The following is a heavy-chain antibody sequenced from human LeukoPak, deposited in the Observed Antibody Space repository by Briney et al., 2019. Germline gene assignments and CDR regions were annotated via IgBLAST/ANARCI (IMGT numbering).Heavy chain of an antibody. V-gene: IGHV4-34*01. CDR1: GGSFSGYY. CDR2: INHSGST. J-gene: IGHJ4*02. D-gene: IGHD3-16*01. Sequence: NPSETLSLTCGVYGGSFSGYYWSWIRQHPGKGLEWIGEINHSGSTNYNPSLKSRVTISVDTSRNQFSLRLSSVTAADTAMYYCARGRTVWDYWGQGILVTVSS. CDR3: ARGRTVWDY.